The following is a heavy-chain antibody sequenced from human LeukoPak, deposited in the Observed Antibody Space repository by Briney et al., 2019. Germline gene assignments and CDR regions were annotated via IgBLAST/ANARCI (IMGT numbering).Heavy chain of an antibody. CDR3: ASQGEYCSSTSCYGADY. J-gene: IGHJ4*02. V-gene: IGHV3-23*01. CDR1: GFPFSSHA. D-gene: IGHD2-2*01. Sequence: GGSLRLSCEVSGFPFSSHAMSWVRQAPGRGLEWVSGISISADMTYYADSVQGRFIISRDNSKNTVYLQMDSLRVEDTAVYYCASQGEYCSSTSCYGADYWGQGTLVTVSS. CDR2: ISISADMT.